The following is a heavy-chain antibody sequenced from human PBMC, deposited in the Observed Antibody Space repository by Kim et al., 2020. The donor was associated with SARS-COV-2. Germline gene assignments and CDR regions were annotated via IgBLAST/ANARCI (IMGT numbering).Heavy chain of an antibody. D-gene: IGHD1-26*01. CDR3: AKSVGVGGTVFQQ. CDR1: GFTLSSYA. V-gene: IGHV3-23*01. CDR2: NSGSGVTT. J-gene: IGHJ1*01. Sequence: GGSLRLSCAASGFTLSSYAMSWVRQAPGKGLEWVSTNSGSGVTTYYADSVKGRFTISRDNSKNTVYLQMNSLRAEDTAVYYCAKSVGVGGTVFQQWGQGTLVTVSS.